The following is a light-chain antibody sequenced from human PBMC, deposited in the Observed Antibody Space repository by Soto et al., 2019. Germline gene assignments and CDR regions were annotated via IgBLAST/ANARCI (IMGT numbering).Light chain of an antibody. J-gene: IGLJ1*01. CDR1: KLGDKY. Sequence: SYELTQPPSVSVSPGQTASITCSGDKLGDKYASWYQQRPGQSPVLVIYQDNKRPSGTPERFSGSNSGNTATLTITGTQPLDEADYYCQAWDSSTPYVFGTGTKLTVL. V-gene: IGLV3-1*01. CDR2: QDN. CDR3: QAWDSSTPYV.